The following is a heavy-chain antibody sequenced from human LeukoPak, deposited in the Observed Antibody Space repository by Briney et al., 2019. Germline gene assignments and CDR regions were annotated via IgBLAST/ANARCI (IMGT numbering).Heavy chain of an antibody. D-gene: IGHD2-15*01. J-gene: IGHJ5*02. CDR1: GFTFSDYH. Sequence: GGSLRLSCAASGFTFSDYHMSWIRQAPGEGLEWVSYIRSASHYTNFADSVKGRFTISRDNAKSSLYLQMNSLRAEDKAVYYCARARYCSGGSCPEVWFDPWGHGTLVTVSS. CDR3: ARARYCSGGSCPEVWFDP. V-gene: IGHV3-11*06. CDR2: IRSASHYT.